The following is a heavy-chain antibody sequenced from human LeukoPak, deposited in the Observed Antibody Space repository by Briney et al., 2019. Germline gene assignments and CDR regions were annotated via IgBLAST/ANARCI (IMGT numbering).Heavy chain of an antibody. V-gene: IGHV3-7*01. J-gene: IGHJ6*02. CDR1: GFTFSSYW. D-gene: IGHD3-3*01. CDR2: IKQDGSEK. Sequence: GGSLRLSCAASGFTFSSYWMSWVRQAPGKGLEWVANIKQDGSEKYYVDSVKGRFTISRDNAKNSLYLQMNSLRAEDTAVYYCARVEIFGVVIIRNYYYGMDVWGQGTTVTVSS. CDR3: ARVEIFGVVIIRNYYYGMDV.